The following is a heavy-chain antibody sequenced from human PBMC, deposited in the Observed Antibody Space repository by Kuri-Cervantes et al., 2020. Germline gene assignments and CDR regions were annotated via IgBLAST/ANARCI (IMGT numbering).Heavy chain of an antibody. J-gene: IGHJ4*02. CDR3: ARGFILQGEIYGFDY. Sequence: ASVKVSCKASGYTFTSYGISWVRQAPGQGLEWMGWISAYNGNTNYAQKLQGRVTITADESTSTAYMELSSLRSEDTAVYYCARGFILQGEIYGFDYWGQGTLVTVSS. D-gene: IGHD4-17*01. CDR2: ISAYNGNT. CDR1: GYTFTSYG. V-gene: IGHV1-18*01.